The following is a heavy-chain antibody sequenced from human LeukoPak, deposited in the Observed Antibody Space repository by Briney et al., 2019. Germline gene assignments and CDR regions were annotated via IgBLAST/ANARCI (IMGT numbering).Heavy chain of an antibody. Sequence: PSETLSLTCAVYGGSFSGYYWSWIRQPPGKGLEWIGEINHSGSTNYNPSLKSRVTISVDTSKNQFSLKLSSVTAADTAVYYCARGRDYWGQGTLVTGSS. V-gene: IGHV4-34*01. CDR1: GGSFSGYY. CDR3: ARGRDY. CDR2: INHSGST. J-gene: IGHJ4*02.